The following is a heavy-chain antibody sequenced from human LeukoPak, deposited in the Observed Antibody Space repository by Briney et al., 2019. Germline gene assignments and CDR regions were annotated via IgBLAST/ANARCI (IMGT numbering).Heavy chain of an antibody. Sequence: ASVNVSCKASGYAYVDYYMHGLRQAPGQRLEGMGGINPNSGGTNHAHKFQGRVTMTRDTSISTAYMELSRLRSDDTAVYYCARWGDWARYAMDVWGQGTTVTVSS. CDR2: INPNSGGT. J-gene: IGHJ6*02. CDR1: GYAYVDYY. D-gene: IGHD3-10*01. CDR3: ARWGDWARYAMDV. V-gene: IGHV1-2*07.